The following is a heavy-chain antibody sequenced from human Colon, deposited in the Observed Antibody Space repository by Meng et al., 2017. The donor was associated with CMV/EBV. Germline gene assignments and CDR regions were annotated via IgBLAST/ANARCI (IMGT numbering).Heavy chain of an antibody. Sequence: SVKVSCKASGGTFSSYAISWVRQAPGQGLEWMGGIIPILGIANYAQKFQGRVTITADKSTSTAYMELSSLRSEDTALYFCATGGAAQSSTNRNHFDYWGQGTLVTVSS. CDR1: GGTFSSYA. CDR2: IIPILGIA. D-gene: IGHD1-26*01. J-gene: IGHJ4*02. V-gene: IGHV1-69*10. CDR3: ATGGAAQSSTNRNHFDY.